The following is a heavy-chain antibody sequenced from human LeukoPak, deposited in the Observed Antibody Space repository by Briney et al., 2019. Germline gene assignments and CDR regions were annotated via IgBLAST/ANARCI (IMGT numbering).Heavy chain of an antibody. D-gene: IGHD5-12*01. Sequence: GGSLRLSCAASGFTFSSYGMHWVRQAPGKGLVWVAVISYDGSNKYYADSVKGRFTISRDNSKNTLYLQMNSLRAEDTAVYYCAKDPNPEWLPGWYFDYWGQGTLVTVSS. CDR1: GFTFSSYG. CDR2: ISYDGSNK. J-gene: IGHJ4*02. CDR3: AKDPNPEWLPGWYFDY. V-gene: IGHV3-30*18.